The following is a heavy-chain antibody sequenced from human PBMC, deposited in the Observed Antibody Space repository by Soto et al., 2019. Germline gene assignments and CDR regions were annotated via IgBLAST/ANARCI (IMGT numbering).Heavy chain of an antibody. CDR3: GKDHLFTTVTTVGD. Sequence: QVHLVESGGGVVQPGRSLRLSWAASGFTFSSHGMHWVRQAPGKGLEWVAVISYHGNDKYYAESVKGRFTISRDKFNNMMYLQMDSLRVEDTAVYYCGKDHLFTTVTTVGDWGQGTLVTVSS. D-gene: IGHD4-17*01. V-gene: IGHV3-30*18. J-gene: IGHJ4*02. CDR2: ISYHGNDK. CDR1: GFTFSSHG.